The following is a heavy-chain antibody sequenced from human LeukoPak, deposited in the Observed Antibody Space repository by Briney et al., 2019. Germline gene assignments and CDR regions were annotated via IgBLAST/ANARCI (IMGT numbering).Heavy chain of an antibody. J-gene: IGHJ5*02. CDR2: ISTGCTYK. Sequence: GGSLRLSCAASGFTFSSYSVNWVRQAPGKGLEWVSSISTGCTYKYYADSVRGRFTISRDNAKNSLYLQMNSLRAEDTAVYYCARGKPLIAASVDWFDPWGQGTLVTVSS. CDR1: GFTFSSYS. D-gene: IGHD6-13*01. V-gene: IGHV3-21*01. CDR3: ARGKPLIAASVDWFDP.